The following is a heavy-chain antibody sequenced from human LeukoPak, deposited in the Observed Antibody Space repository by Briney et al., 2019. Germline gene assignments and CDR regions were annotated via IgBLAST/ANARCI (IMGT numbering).Heavy chain of an antibody. CDR2: ISYDGSNK. J-gene: IGHJ6*02. D-gene: IGHD3-3*01. CDR1: GFTFSSYG. Sequence: GGSLRLSCAASGFTFSSYGMHWVRQAPGKGLEWVAVISYDGSNKYYADSVKGRFTISRDNSKNTLYLQMNSLRAEDTAVYYCAKDPGPYYDFRSGYHYGMDVWGQGTTVTVSS. V-gene: IGHV3-30*18. CDR3: AKDPGPYYDFRSGYHYGMDV.